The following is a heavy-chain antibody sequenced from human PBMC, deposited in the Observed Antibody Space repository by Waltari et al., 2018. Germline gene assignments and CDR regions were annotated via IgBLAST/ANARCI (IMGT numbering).Heavy chain of an antibody. CDR2: IPYDGSNK. D-gene: IGHD3-22*01. Sequence: YGMHWVRQAPGKGLEWVAFIPYDGSNKYYADSVKGRFTISRDNSKNTLYLQMNSLRAEDTAVYYCGGYAIVDYWGQGTLVTVSS. J-gene: IGHJ4*02. CDR1: YG. V-gene: IGHV3-30*02. CDR3: GGYAIVDY.